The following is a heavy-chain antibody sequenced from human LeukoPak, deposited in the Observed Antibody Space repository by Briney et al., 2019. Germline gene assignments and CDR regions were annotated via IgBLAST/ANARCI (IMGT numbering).Heavy chain of an antibody. D-gene: IGHD3-22*01. CDR1: GFTFSSYW. CDR3: ARDRHYYDSSGYYYGQPTFDY. V-gene: IGHV3-7*01. CDR2: IKQDGSEK. Sequence: GGSLRLSCAASGFTFSSYWMSWVRQAPGKGLEWVANIKQDGSEKYYVDSVKGRFTISRDNAKNSLYLQMNSLRAEDTAVYYCARDRHYYDSSGYYYGQPTFDYWGQGTLVTVSS. J-gene: IGHJ4*02.